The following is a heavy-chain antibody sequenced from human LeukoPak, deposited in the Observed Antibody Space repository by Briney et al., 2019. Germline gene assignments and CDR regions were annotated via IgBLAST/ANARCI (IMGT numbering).Heavy chain of an antibody. D-gene: IGHD3-22*01. CDR2: VSGNGGIT. Sequence: GGSLRLSCAASGFTFSSYAMSWVRQAPGKGLEWVSTVSGNGGITYYADSMKGRFTIPRDNSKNTLYLQMNSLRVEDTAVYYCARAAPTRTLIGSGADYWGQGTLVSVSS. V-gene: IGHV3-23*01. J-gene: IGHJ4*02. CDR1: GFTFSSYA. CDR3: ARAAPTRTLIGSGADY.